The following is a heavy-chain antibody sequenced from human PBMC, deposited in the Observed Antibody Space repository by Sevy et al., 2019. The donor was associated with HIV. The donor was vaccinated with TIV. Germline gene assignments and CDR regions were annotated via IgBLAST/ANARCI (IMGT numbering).Heavy chain of an antibody. V-gene: IGHV3-30*04. CDR2: ISYDGSNK. J-gene: IGHJ3*02. D-gene: IGHD2-21*02. CDR3: ARSSRSRGDYYDAFDI. Sequence: GGSLRLSCAASGFTFSSYAMHWVRQAPGKGLEWVAVISYDGSNKYYADSVKGRFTISRYNSKNTLYLQMNSLRAEDTAVYYCARSSRSRGDYYDAFDIWGQGTMVTVSS. CDR1: GFTFSSYA.